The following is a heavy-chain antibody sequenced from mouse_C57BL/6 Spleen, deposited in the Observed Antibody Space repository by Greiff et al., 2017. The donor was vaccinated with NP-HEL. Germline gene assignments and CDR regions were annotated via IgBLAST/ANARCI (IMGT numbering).Heavy chain of an antibody. D-gene: IGHD1-1*01. J-gene: IGHJ1*03. CDR1: GYTFTSYW. Sequence: QVQLQQPGTELVKPGASVKLSCKASGYTFTSYWMHWVKQRPGQGLEWIGNINPSNGGTNYNEKFKSKATLTVDKSSSTAYMQLSSLTSEDSAVYYCARQGTTVVATHWYFDVWGTGTTVTVSS. CDR3: ARQGTTVVATHWYFDV. CDR2: INPSNGGT. V-gene: IGHV1-53*01.